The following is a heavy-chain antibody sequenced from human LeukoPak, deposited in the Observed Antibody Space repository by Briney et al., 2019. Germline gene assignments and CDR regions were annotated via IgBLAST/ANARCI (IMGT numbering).Heavy chain of an antibody. CDR3: AKIQYSNSRPGSNWFDP. CDR1: GFTFSSYA. V-gene: IGHV3-23*01. J-gene: IGHJ5*02. Sequence: GGSLRLSCAASGFTFSSYAMSWVRQAPGKGLEWVSAISGSGGSTYYADSVKGRFTISRDNSKNTLYLQMNSLRAEDTAVYYCAKIQYSNSRPGSNWFDPWGQGTLVTVSS. D-gene: IGHD6-13*01. CDR2: ISGSGGST.